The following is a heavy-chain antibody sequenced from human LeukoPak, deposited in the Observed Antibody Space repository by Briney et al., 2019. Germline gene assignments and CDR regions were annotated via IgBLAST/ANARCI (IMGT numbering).Heavy chain of an antibody. V-gene: IGHV3-30*01. CDR2: ISYDGSNK. CDR3: ARDAIQDSSSWYPYYYYYYMDV. CDR1: GFTFSSYA. Sequence: GGSLRLSCAASGFTFSSYAMHWVRQAPGKGLEWVAVISYDGSNKYYADSVKGRFTISRDSSKNTLYLQMNSLRAEDTAVYYCARDAIQDSSSWYPYYYYYYMDVWGKGTTVTVSS. D-gene: IGHD6-13*01. J-gene: IGHJ6*03.